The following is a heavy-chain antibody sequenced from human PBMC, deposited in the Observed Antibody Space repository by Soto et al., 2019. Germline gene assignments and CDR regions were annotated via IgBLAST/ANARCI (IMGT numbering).Heavy chain of an antibody. V-gene: IGHV4-30-4*01. CDR3: ARDHKRGNYYYYGMDV. CDR1: GGSISSGDYY. CDR2: IYYSGST. Sequence: TLSLTFTVSGGSISSGDYYWSWIRQPPGKGLEWIGYIYYSGSTYYNPSLKSRVTISVDTSKNQFSLKLSSVTAADTAVYYCARDHKRGNYYYYGMDVCGQGTTVTVSS. D-gene: IGHD3-16*01. J-gene: IGHJ6*02.